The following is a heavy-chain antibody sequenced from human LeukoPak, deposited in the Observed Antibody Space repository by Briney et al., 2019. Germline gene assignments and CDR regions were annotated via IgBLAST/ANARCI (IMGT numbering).Heavy chain of an antibody. D-gene: IGHD6-19*01. J-gene: IGHJ4*02. CDR1: GGSISSSSYY. CDR2: IYYSGST. CDR3: ASSSGWYRVDY. V-gene: IGHV4-61*01. Sequence: SETLSLTCTVSGGSISSSSYYWSWIRQPPGKGLEWIGYIYYSGSTNYNPSLKSRVTISVDTSKNQFSLKLSSVTAADTAVYYCASSSGWYRVDYWGQGTLATVSS.